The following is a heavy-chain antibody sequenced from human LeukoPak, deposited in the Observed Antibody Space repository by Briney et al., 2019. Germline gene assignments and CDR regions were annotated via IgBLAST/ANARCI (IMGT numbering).Heavy chain of an antibody. CDR2: IYYSGST. CDR3: ARGSRTYCSGGSCYPRAFDI. Sequence: SETLSLTCTVSGGSISSYYWSWIRQPPGKGLEWIGYIYYSGSTNYNPSLKSRVTISVDKSKNQFSLKLSSVTAADTAVYYCARGSRTYCSGGSCYPRAFDIWGQGTMVTVSS. CDR1: GGSISSYY. J-gene: IGHJ3*02. D-gene: IGHD2-15*01. V-gene: IGHV4-59*12.